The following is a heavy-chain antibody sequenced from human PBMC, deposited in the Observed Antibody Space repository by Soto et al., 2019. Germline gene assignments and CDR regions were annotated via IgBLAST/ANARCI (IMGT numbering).Heavy chain of an antibody. CDR1: GFTFSGYS. CDR3: EIVNSIGGFHGVSSFFDY. V-gene: IGHV3-21*01. Sequence: PGVSLRLSCAASGFTFSGYSMNWVRQAPGKGLEWVSSISSSSSYIYYADSVKGRFTISRDNAKNSLYLQMNSLRAEDTAVDYCEIVNSIGGFHGVSSFFDYRGQGTLVTVSS. J-gene: IGHJ4*02. D-gene: IGHD3-16*01. CDR2: ISSSSSYI.